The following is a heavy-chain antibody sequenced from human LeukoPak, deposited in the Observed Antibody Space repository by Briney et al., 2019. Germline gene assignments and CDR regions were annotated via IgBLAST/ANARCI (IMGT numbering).Heavy chain of an antibody. CDR2: GYHTGDS. Sequence: SQTLSLTCTVSGGSISSDEYYWSWIRQFPGKGLELIGYGYHTGDSYYNPSLESRVTISLDTSKNHFSVKLRSVTAADTAVYYCARVKVLRFLEFLLDFWGQGTLVTVSS. D-gene: IGHD3-3*01. CDR1: GGSISSDEYY. V-gene: IGHV4-31*03. CDR3: ARVKVLRFLEFLLDF. J-gene: IGHJ4*02.